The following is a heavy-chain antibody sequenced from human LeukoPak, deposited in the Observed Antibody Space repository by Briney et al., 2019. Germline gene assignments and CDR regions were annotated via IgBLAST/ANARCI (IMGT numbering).Heavy chain of an antibody. CDR1: GGSFSGYY. D-gene: IGHD2-2*02. CDR2: INHSGST. V-gene: IGHV4-34*01. Sequence: PSETLSLTCAVYGGSFSGYYWSWIRQPPGKGLEWIGEINHSGSTNYNPSLKSRVTISVDTSKNQFSLKLSSVTAADTAVYYCVRRHCSSTSCYKIAYSFDYWGQGTLVTVSS. CDR3: VRRHCSSTSCYKIAYSFDY. J-gene: IGHJ4*02.